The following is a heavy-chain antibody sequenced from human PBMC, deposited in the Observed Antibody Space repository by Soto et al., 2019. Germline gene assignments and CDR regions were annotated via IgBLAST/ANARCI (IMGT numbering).Heavy chain of an antibody. CDR2: ISGSGGST. J-gene: IGHJ4*02. CDR1: GFTFSSYA. Sequence: EVQLLESGGGLVQPGGSLRLSCAASGFTFSSYAMSWVRQAPGKGLEWVSAISGSGGSTYYADSVKGRFTISRDNSKNTLYLQMNSLRAEDTAVYYCAKEKGGYCSGGSSYWPRLWSGNFDYWGQGTLVTVSS. CDR3: AKEKGGYCSGGSSYWPRLWSGNFDY. D-gene: IGHD2-15*01. V-gene: IGHV3-23*01.